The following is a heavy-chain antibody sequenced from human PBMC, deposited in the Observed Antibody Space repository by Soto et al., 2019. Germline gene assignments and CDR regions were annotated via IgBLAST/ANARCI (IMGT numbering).Heavy chain of an antibody. Sequence: SETLSLTCAVSGGSISSGGYSWSWFRQPPGKGLEWIGYIYHSGSTYYNPSLKSRVTISVDRSKNQFSLKLSSVTAADTAVDYCARARDNWGLSGMDVWGQGTTVT. CDR1: GGSISSGGYS. V-gene: IGHV4-30-2*01. J-gene: IGHJ6*01. D-gene: IGHD7-27*01. CDR2: IYHSGST. CDR3: ARARDNWGLSGMDV.